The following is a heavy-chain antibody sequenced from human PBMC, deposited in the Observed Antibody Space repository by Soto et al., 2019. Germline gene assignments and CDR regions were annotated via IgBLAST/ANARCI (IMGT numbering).Heavy chain of an antibody. CDR2: IYHSGST. J-gene: IGHJ5*02. Sequence: SETLSLTCAVSGYSISSGYYWGWIRQPPGKGLEWIGSIYHSGSTYYNPSLKSRVTISVDTSKNQFSLKLSSVTAADTAVYYCARHQRENCYDSSGLNWFDPWGQGTLVTVSS. V-gene: IGHV4-38-2*01. CDR1: GYSISSGYY. CDR3: ARHQRENCYDSSGLNWFDP. D-gene: IGHD3-22*01.